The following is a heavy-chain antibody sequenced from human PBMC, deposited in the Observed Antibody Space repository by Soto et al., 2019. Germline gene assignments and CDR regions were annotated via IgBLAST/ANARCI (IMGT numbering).Heavy chain of an antibody. CDR3: AKDKVVRSYCSSTSCYGWFDP. J-gene: IGHJ5*02. D-gene: IGHD2-2*01. CDR2: ISYDGNNK. CDR1: GFTFSNFA. Sequence: QVRLVESGGGVVQPARSLRLSCAASGFTFSNFAMHWVRQAPGQGLEWVALISYDGNNKYYADSVKGRFTISRDNSENTLFLQWNSLRAEDTAVYYCAKDKVVRSYCSSTSCYGWFDPWGQGTLVTVSS. V-gene: IGHV3-30*18.